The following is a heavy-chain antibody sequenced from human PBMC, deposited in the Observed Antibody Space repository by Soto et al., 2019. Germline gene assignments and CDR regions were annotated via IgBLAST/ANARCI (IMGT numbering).Heavy chain of an antibody. CDR1: GGSISSGGYS. CDR3: ASSHAGAHITAAVH. V-gene: IGHV4-30-2*01. CDR2: IYHSGST. D-gene: IGHD6-13*01. Sequence: QLQLQESGSGLVKPSQTLSLTCAVSGGSISSGGYSWNWIRQPPGKGLEWIGYIYHSGSTYYNPSLKTRVTISVDRYENQFSLKLSSVTAADPAVYYCASSHAGAHITAAVHWGQGTLVTVSS. J-gene: IGHJ4*02.